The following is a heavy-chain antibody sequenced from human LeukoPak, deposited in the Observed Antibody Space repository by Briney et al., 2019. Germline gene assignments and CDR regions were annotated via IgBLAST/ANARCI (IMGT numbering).Heavy chain of an antibody. V-gene: IGHV4-59*08. D-gene: IGHD6-13*01. J-gene: IGHJ6*02. CDR1: GGSISSYY. Sequence: SETLSLTCTVSGGSISSYYWSWIRQPPGKGLEWIGYIYYSGSTNYNPSPKSRVTISVDTSKNQFSLKLSSVTAADTAVYYCASGYDYYYGMDVWGQGTTVTVSS. CDR3: ASGYDYYYGMDV. CDR2: IYYSGST.